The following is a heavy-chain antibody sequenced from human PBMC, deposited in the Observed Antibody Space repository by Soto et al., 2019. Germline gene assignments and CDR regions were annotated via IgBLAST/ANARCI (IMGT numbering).Heavy chain of an antibody. D-gene: IGHD2-21*02. Sequence: QVQLVQSGTEVKKPGSSVKVSCKASGGTFSSSGFSWVRQAPGQGLEWMGIIVPSLDTTKYAQKFQVRVTITADQCTSTAYMELISLRSEDAAVYYRSRCPQPRGTAVPCAVDVWGQGTRVIVSS. J-gene: IGHJ6*02. CDR3: SRCPQPRGTAVPCAVDV. CDR1: GGTFSSSG. CDR2: IVPSLDTT. V-gene: IGHV1-69*09.